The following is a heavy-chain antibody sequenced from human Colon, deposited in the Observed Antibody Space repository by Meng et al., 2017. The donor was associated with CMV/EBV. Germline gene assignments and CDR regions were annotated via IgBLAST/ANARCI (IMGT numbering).Heavy chain of an antibody. J-gene: IGHJ4*02. V-gene: IGHV3-7*01. Sequence: GESLKISCAVSGLTFSNYWMTWVRQAPGKGLEWVANINQDGSEKYYVDSVKGRFTISKDNARDSLFLQMNSLRPDDTAVYYCAKDYRKRFWPENFDYWGQGTLVTVSS. CDR2: INQDGSEK. D-gene: IGHD3-3*01. CDR3: AKDYRKRFWPENFDY. CDR1: GLTFSNYW.